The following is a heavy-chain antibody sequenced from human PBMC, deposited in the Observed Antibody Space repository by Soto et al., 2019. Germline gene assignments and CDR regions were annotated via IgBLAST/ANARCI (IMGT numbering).Heavy chain of an antibody. V-gene: IGHV1-2*02. D-gene: IGHD2-8*01. J-gene: IGHJ5*02. Sequence: QVQLVQSGAEVKKPGASVKVSCKASGYTFTGYYLHWVRQAPGQGFEWMGWMNPHSGGTHFAQKFQGRFTMTRDTSVSTAYMELSRLRSDDTAVYYCASETDCTNGVCFAFDPWGQGTLVTISS. CDR3: ASETDCTNGVCFAFDP. CDR2: MNPHSGGT. CDR1: GYTFTGYY.